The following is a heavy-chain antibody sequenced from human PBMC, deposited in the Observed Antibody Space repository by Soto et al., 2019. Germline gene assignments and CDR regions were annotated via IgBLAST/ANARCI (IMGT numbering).Heavy chain of an antibody. CDR1: GFTFSGSA. J-gene: IGHJ4*02. CDR2: VRSKANGYAT. Sequence: PGGSLRLACAASGFTFSGSAMDWVRQASGKGLEWVGRVRSKANGYATAYAASVKGRFTISRDDSKNTAYLQMNNLKTEDTAVYYCTRLSGDCSSASCLSLDYWGQGTLVTVSS. D-gene: IGHD2-2*01. CDR3: TRLSGDCSSASCLSLDY. V-gene: IGHV3-73*01.